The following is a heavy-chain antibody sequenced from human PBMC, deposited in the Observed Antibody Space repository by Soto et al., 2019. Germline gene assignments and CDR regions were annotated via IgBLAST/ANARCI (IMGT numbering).Heavy chain of an antibody. CDR1: GVSFTGYY. J-gene: IGHJ4*02. D-gene: IGHD5-12*01. CDR3: ARAIGIRLHSRFDY. V-gene: IGHV4-34*01. CDR2: INHSGST. Sequence: QVQLQQWGAGLLKPSETLSLTCAVYGVSFTGYYWSWVSQPPGKGREWIGEINHSGSTNYNPSLKSRVTISVDPSKNQLSLKLSSVTAADTAVYYCARAIGIRLHSRFDYWGQGTLVTVS.